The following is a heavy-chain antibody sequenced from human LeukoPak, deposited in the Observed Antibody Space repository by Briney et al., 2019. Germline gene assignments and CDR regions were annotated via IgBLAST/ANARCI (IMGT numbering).Heavy chain of an antibody. CDR3: AKLKHHLGYSGLDY. J-gene: IGHJ4*02. Sequence: PGGSLRLSCAASGLTFSSYAMSWVRQAPGKGLEWVSAISGSGGSTYYADSVKGRFTISRDNSKNTLYLQMNSLRAEDTAVYYCAKLKHHLGYSGLDYWGQGTLVTVSS. CDR2: ISGSGGST. D-gene: IGHD5-12*01. V-gene: IGHV3-23*01. CDR1: GLTFSSYA.